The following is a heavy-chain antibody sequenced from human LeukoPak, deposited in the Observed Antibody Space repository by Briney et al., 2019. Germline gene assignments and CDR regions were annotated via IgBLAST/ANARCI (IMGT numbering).Heavy chain of an antibody. CDR2: LNPSGGST. J-gene: IGHJ4*02. D-gene: IGHD5-12*01. CDR1: GYTFTSYY. V-gene: IGHV1-46*01. CDR3: ARSGRGTYYYFDL. Sequence: ASVKVSCKASGYTFTSYYMHWVRQTPGQGLEWMGILNPSGGSTNYAQKFLGRVSMTADTATSTAYMELRSLTSDDTAMYYCARSGRGTYYYFDLWGQGTLVTVSS.